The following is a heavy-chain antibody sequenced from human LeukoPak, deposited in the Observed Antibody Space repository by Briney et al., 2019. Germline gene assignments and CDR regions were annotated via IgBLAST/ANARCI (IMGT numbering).Heavy chain of an antibody. V-gene: IGHV3-73*01. J-gene: IGHJ5*02. CDR2: IRSKAKSYAT. CDR1: GFTFSGSA. Sequence: QTGGSLRLSCAASGFTFSGSAMHWVRQASGKGLEWVGRIRSKAKSYATAYAASVKGRFTISRDDSKNTAYLQMNSLKTEDTAVYYCTRHQLRGYIYGYQDWFDPWGQGTLVTVSS. D-gene: IGHD5-18*01. CDR3: TRHQLRGYIYGYQDWFDP.